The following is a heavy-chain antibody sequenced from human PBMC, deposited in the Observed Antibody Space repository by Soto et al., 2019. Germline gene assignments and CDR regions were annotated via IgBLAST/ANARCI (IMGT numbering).Heavy chain of an antibody. CDR1: GGSVRAPDW. CDR3: ARVRQGCSANNCYFDP. V-gene: IGHV4-4*01. J-gene: IGHJ5*01. CDR2: VHISGHS. D-gene: IGHD1-1*01. Sequence: SETLSLTCTLSGGSVRAPDWWNWVRQSPDKGLEWIAEVHISGHSNYNPSLRSRVSVSIDSSKNQFYLNLNSVTAADTAIYCCARVRQGCSANNCYFDPWGQGTQVTVSS.